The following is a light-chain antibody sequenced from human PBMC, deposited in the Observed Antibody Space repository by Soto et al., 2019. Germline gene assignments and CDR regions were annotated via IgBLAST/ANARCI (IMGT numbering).Light chain of an antibody. CDR2: KAS. CDR1: QGISSR. J-gene: IGKJ1*01. V-gene: IGKV1-5*03. Sequence: DIQMTQSPSSVSASVGDRVTITCRASQGISSRLAWYQQTPGKAPKLLIYKASTLKSGVPSRFSGSGSGTEFTLTISSLQPDDFATYYCQHYNSYSEAFGQGTKVDI. CDR3: QHYNSYSEA.